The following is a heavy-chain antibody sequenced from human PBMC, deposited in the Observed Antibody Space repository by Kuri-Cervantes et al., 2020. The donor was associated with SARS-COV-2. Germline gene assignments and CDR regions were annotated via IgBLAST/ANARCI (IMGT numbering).Heavy chain of an antibody. V-gene: IGHV3-30*04. CDR1: GFRFSSYA. CDR2: ISYDGTNK. Sequence: GESLKISCAASGFRFSSYAMHWVRQAPGKGLEWVAVISYDGTNKYYGDSVRGRLTISRDNSKNTLHLQMNSLRTEDTAVHYCARGALICGSSSCHGDFDLWGRGTLVTVSS. CDR3: ARGALICGSSSCHGDFDL. D-gene: IGHD2-2*01. J-gene: IGHJ2*01.